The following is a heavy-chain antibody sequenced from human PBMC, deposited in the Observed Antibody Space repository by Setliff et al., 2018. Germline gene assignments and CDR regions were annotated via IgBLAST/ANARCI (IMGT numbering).Heavy chain of an antibody. J-gene: IGHJ4*02. D-gene: IGHD1-26*01. V-gene: IGHV1-18*01. CDR2: IGAYNGNT. CDR3: AAKTLGAQRGSDY. Sequence: VASVKVSCKASGGTFSSYAISWVRQAPGQGLEWMGWIGAYNGNTYNAHKFQGRVTITRDMSTSTAYMELSSLRSEDTAVYYCAAKTLGAQRGSDYWGQGTLVTAPQ. CDR1: GGTFSSYA.